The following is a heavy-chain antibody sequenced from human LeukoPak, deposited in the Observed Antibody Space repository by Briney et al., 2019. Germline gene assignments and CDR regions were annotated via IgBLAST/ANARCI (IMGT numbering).Heavy chain of an antibody. V-gene: IGHV5-51*01. CDR2: TYPGGSDT. CDR1: GYSFTSYW. CDR3: ARLYCSGSTCYMGVDY. D-gene: IGHD2-15*01. Sequence: GESLKISCKGSGYSFTSYWIAWVRQMPGKGLEWMGITYPGGSDTRYSPSFQGQVTISVDKSINTAYLQWSSLKASDTAMYYRARLYCSGSTCYMGVDYWGQGTLVTVSS. J-gene: IGHJ4*02.